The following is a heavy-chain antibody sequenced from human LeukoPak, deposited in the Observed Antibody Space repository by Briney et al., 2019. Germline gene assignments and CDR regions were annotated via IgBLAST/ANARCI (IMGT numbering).Heavy chain of an antibody. CDR3: AKDISPYYYDSSGYF. V-gene: IGHV3-74*01. Sequence: GGSLRLSCAASGFSFSVYWMHWVRQAPGKGPVWVSRIKTDGSITDYADFVKGRFTISRDNAKNTLYLQMNSLRAEDTALYYCAKDISPYYYDSSGYFGGQGTLVTVSS. CDR1: GFSFSVYW. J-gene: IGHJ4*02. D-gene: IGHD3-22*01. CDR2: IKTDGSIT.